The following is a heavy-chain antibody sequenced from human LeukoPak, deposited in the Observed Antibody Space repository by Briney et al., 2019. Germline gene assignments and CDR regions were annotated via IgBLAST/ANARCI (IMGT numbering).Heavy chain of an antibody. J-gene: IGHJ6*02. CDR3: ARDYYGMDV. CDR1: GYTLTDYW. V-gene: IGHV1-2*02. Sequence: ASVKVSCKASGYTLTDYWMHWVRQAPGQGLEWMGWINPKRGDTDYAQKFQGRVSMTRDTSISTAYMELNRLTSDDTAVYYCARDYYGMDVWGQGTAVTASS. CDR2: INPKRGDT.